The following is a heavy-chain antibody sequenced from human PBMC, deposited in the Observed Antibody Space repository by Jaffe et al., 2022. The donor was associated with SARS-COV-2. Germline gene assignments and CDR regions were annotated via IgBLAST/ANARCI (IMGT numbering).Heavy chain of an antibody. J-gene: IGHJ5*02. Sequence: EVQLVESGGGLVQPGGSLRLSCAASGFTFSSYAVSWVRQAPGKGLEWVSTISVSGGLTYFADSVKGRFTISRDNSKNTLYLQMNSLRAEDTAVYYCANLPALTYNILTGYFSWGQGTLVTVSS. CDR2: ISVSGGLT. CDR3: ANLPALTYNILTGYFS. D-gene: IGHD3-9*01. V-gene: IGHV3-23*04. CDR1: GFTFSSYA.